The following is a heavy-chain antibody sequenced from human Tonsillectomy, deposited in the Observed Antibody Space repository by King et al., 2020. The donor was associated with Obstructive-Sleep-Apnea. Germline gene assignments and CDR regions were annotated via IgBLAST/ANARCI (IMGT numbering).Heavy chain of an antibody. CDR3: ARVGLRRGVLDY. Sequence: QLQESGPGLVKPSETLSLTCTVSGSPISYFYWSWIRQPPGKTLDWLGYIYYDGSTNYNPSLNIRVTISIDTSKNQSSLRLTSLTAADTAVYYCARVGLRRGVLDYWGQGTPVIVSS. V-gene: IGHV4-59*01. CDR2: IYYDGST. J-gene: IGHJ4*02. D-gene: IGHD3-10*01. CDR1: GSPISYFY.